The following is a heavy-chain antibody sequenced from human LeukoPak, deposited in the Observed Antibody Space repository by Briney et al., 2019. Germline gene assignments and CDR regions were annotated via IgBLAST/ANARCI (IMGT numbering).Heavy chain of an antibody. CDR1: GGSLSSGTYY. J-gene: IGHJ6*04. Sequence: PSETLSLTCTVSGGSLSSGTYYWSWIRQPAGKGLEWIGRVYTSGSTDYNPSLKSRVTMSVDTSKNQFSLKLSSVTAADTAVYYCATSPHCSSTSCYRVWGKGTTVTVSS. D-gene: IGHD2-2*01. CDR3: ATSPHCSSTSCYRV. V-gene: IGHV4-61*02. CDR2: VYTSGST.